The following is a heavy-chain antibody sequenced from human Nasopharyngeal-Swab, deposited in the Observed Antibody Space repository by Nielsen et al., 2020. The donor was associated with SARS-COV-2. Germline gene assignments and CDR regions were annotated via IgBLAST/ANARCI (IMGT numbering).Heavy chain of an antibody. V-gene: IGHV3-30-3*01. CDR1: GFTFSSYA. J-gene: IGHJ5*02. CDR3: AGNMVRGVIFVRGFDP. Sequence: GGSLRLSCAASGFTFSSYAMHWVRRAPGKGLEWVAVISYDGSNKYYADSVKGRFTISRDNSKNTLYLQMNSLRAEDTAVYYCAGNMVRGVIFVRGFDPWGQGTLVTVSS. CDR2: ISYDGSNK. D-gene: IGHD3-10*01.